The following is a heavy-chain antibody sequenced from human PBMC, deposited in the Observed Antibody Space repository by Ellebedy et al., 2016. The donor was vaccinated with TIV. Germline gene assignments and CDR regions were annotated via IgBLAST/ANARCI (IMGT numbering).Heavy chain of an antibody. CDR2: ISAGGST. V-gene: IGHV3-23*01. CDR3: AKDHDYFGSGGYYPY. CDR1: GFTFNNYA. Sequence: GESLKISCAASGFTFNNYAMSWVRQAPGKGLQCVSGISAGGSTYYADSVKGRFTISRDNSKNTLYLQMNSLRAEDTAVYYCAKDHDYFGSGGYYPYWGQGTLVTVSS. D-gene: IGHD3-10*01. J-gene: IGHJ4*02.